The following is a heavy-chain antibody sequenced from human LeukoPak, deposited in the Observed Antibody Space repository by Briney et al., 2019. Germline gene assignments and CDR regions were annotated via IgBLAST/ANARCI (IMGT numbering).Heavy chain of an antibody. Sequence: GGSLRLSCAASGFIVSSTYMMWVRQAPGKGLEWVSVIYGGGSTYYADSVKGRFTISSDNSKNTLYLQINSLRAEDTAVYYCARGAADYDYYMDVWGKGTTVTVSS. CDR3: ARGAADYDYYMDV. J-gene: IGHJ6*03. CDR1: GFIVSSTY. V-gene: IGHV3-53*01. D-gene: IGHD6-13*01. CDR2: IYGGGST.